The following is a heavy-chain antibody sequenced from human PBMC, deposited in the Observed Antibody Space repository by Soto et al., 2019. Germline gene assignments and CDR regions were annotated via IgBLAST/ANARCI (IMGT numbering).Heavy chain of an antibody. CDR3: ARASLWFGELLSYYFDY. J-gene: IGHJ4*02. Sequence: QVQLVESGGGVVQPGRSLRLSCAASGFTFSSYAIHWVRQAPGKGLEWVAVISYDGSNKYYADSVKGRFTISRDNSKNTLYLQMNSLRAEDTAVYYCARASLWFGELLSYYFDYWGQGTLVTVSS. V-gene: IGHV3-30-3*01. CDR2: ISYDGSNK. CDR1: GFTFSSYA. D-gene: IGHD3-10*01.